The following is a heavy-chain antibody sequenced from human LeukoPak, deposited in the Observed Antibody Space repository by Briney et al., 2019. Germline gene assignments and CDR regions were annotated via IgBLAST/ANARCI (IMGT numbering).Heavy chain of an antibody. CDR2: VYYSGST. D-gene: IGHD3-16*02. J-gene: IGHJ5*02. CDR1: GGSISSYY. V-gene: IGHV4-59*01. CDR3: ARGFYDYVWGSYRWFDP. Sequence: SETLSLTCTVSGGSISSYYWSWLRQPPGKGLEWMEYVYYSGSTNYNPSLKSRVTISVDTSKNQFSLKLSSVTAADTAVYYCARGFYDYVWGSYRWFDPWGQGTLVTVSS.